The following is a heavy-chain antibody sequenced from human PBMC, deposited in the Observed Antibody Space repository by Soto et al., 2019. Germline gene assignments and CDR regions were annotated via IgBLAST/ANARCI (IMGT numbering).Heavy chain of an antibody. D-gene: IGHD3-10*01. J-gene: IGHJ6*02. V-gene: IGHV1-8*01. CDR1: GYTFTSYD. Sequence: ASVKVSCKASGYTFTSYDINWVRQATGQGLEWMGWMNPNSGNTGYAQKFQGRVTMTRNTSISTAYMELSSLRSEDTAVYYCARARVEMVRGVYYYYGMDVWGQGTTVTSP. CDR3: ARARVEMVRGVYYYYGMDV. CDR2: MNPNSGNT.